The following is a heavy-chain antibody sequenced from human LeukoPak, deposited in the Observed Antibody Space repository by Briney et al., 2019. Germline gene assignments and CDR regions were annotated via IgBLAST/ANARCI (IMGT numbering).Heavy chain of an antibody. V-gene: IGHV1-8*01. CDR1: GYTFTSYD. CDR3: ARGLTMVRGVIFYYYYGMDV. CDR2: MNPNRGNT. J-gene: IGHJ6*02. Sequence: ASVKVACKASGYTFTSYDINWVRQATGQGLEWMGWMNPNRGNTGYAQKFQGRVTMTRNTSISTAYMELSSLRSEDTAVYYCARGLTMVRGVIFYYYYGMDVWGQGTTVIVSS. D-gene: IGHD3-10*01.